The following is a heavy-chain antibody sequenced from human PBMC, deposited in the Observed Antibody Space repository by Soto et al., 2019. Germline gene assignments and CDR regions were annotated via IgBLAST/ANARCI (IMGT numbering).Heavy chain of an antibody. V-gene: IGHV1-2*02. CDR3: ARGGAAWTYYYYGMDV. J-gene: IGHJ6*02. D-gene: IGHD6-25*01. CDR2: VNPNGGGT. Sequence: ASVKVSCKASGYTFTGHYMHWVRQAPGQGLEWMGWVNPNGGGTILAQKFQGRVTLTRDTSISTACMELTTLKSDDTAVYYCARGGAAWTYYYYGMDVWGQGTTVTVSS. CDR1: GYTFTGHY.